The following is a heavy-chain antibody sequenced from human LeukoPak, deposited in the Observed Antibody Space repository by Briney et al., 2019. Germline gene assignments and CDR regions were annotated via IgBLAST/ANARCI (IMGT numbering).Heavy chain of an antibody. CDR1: GFTFSSYG. Sequence: PGGSLRLSCAASGFTFSSYGMHWVRQAPGKGLEWVAVTWYDGSNKYYADSVKGRFTISRDNAKNTLYLQMNSLRVEDTAVYYCGRALGSPLDYWGQGTLVTVSS. CDR2: TWYDGSNK. CDR3: GRALGSPLDY. D-gene: IGHD1-26*01. V-gene: IGHV3-33*01. J-gene: IGHJ4*02.